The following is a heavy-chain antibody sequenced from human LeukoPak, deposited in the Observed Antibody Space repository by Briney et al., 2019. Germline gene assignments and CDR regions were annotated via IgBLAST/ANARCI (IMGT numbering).Heavy chain of an antibody. CDR3: ARSPFVGSGYYREYFQH. V-gene: IGHV1-18*04. J-gene: IGHJ1*01. Sequence: GASVKVSCKASGYTFTGYYMHWVRQAPGQGLEWMGWISAYNGNTNYAQKLQGRVTMTTDTSTSTAYMELRSLRSDDTAVYYCARSPFVGSGYYREYFQHWGQGTLVTVSS. CDR2: ISAYNGNT. CDR1: GYTFTGYY. D-gene: IGHD3-22*01.